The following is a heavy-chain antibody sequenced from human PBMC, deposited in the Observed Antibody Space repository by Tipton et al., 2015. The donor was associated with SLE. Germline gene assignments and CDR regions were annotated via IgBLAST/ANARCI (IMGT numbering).Heavy chain of an antibody. CDR3: ARSKGSQAPYFDY. CDR1: GYSISSGYY. V-gene: IGHV4-38-2*02. Sequence: TLSLTCTVSGYSISSGYYWGWIRQPPGKGLEWIGSIYHSGSTYYNPSLKSRVTISVDTSKNQFSLKLSSVTAADTAVYYCARSKGSQAPYFDYWGQGTLVTVSS. J-gene: IGHJ4*02. CDR2: IYHSGST.